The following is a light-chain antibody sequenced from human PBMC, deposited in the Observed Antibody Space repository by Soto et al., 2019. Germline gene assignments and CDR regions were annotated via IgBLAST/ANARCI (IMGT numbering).Light chain of an antibody. CDR1: QSVSSY. Sequence: EXVLTQSPATLALSPGERATLSCRASQSVSSYLAWYQQKPGQAPRLLIYDASNRATGIPARFSGSGSGTDFTLTISSLEPEDFAVYYCQQRSNWPPYTFGQGTKVDIK. CDR3: QQRSNWPPYT. CDR2: DAS. V-gene: IGKV3-11*01. J-gene: IGKJ2*01.